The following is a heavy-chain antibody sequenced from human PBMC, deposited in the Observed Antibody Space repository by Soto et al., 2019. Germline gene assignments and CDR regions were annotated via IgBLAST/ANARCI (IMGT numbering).Heavy chain of an antibody. CDR3: AKEDTRGGSLDY. Sequence: QPGGSLRLSCAASGFPFGDNTMSWVRQAPGKGLEWVSDISNSSATTYYADSVRGRFTISRDNSKNTLYLQMKSLRAEDSASYYWAKEDTRGGSLDYWGQGALVTVSS. D-gene: IGHD2-15*01. V-gene: IGHV3-23*01. J-gene: IGHJ4*02. CDR1: GFPFGDNT. CDR2: ISNSSATT.